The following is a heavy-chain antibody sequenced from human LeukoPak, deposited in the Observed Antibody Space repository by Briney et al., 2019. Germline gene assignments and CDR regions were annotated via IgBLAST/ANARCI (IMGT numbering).Heavy chain of an antibody. Sequence: GESLKISCEASGYSFASDWIGWVRQMPGKGLEWMGIMCPGDFDTRYSPSFPGQVTISADKSIDTAYLQWSSLKASDTAMYYCARVWTPTSPADYWGQGTLVTAS. CDR1: GYSFASDW. D-gene: IGHD2-2*01. CDR3: ARVWTPTSPADY. CDR2: MCPGDFDT. V-gene: IGHV5-51*01. J-gene: IGHJ4*02.